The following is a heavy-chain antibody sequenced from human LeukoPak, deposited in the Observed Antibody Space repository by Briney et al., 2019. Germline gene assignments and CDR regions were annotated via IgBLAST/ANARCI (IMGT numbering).Heavy chain of an antibody. Sequence: SVKVSCKASGGTFSSYAISWVRQAPGQGLEWMGGIIPIFGTANYAQKFQGRVTITADESTSTAYMELSSLRSEDTAVYYCARGIAAAGPSSRYYFDYWGQGTLVTVSS. CDR1: GGTFSSYA. CDR2: IIPIFGTA. D-gene: IGHD6-13*01. V-gene: IGHV1-69*13. CDR3: ARGIAAAGPSSRYYFDY. J-gene: IGHJ4*02.